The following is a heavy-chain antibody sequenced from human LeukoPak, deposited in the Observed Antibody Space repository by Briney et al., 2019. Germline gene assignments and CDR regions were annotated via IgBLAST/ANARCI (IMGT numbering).Heavy chain of an antibody. CDR3: AKYSLIAAARDNFDY. D-gene: IGHD6-13*01. CDR1: GFTFSSYA. CDR2: ISGSGGRT. Sequence: SGGSLRLSCAASGFTFSSYAMSWVRQAPGKGLEWVSAISGSGGRTYYADSVKGRFTISRDNSKNTLYLQMNSLRAEDTAVYYCAKYSLIAAARDNFDYWGQGTLVTVSS. J-gene: IGHJ4*02. V-gene: IGHV3-23*01.